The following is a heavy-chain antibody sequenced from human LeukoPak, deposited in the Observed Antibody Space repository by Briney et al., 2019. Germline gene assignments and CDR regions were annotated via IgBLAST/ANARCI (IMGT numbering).Heavy chain of an antibody. CDR3: ARGPRITMVRGARGYWFDP. CDR2: INPNSGGT. J-gene: IGHJ5*02. V-gene: IGHV1-2*02. D-gene: IGHD3-10*01. Sequence: ASVKVSCKASGYTFTGCYVHWVRQAPGQGLEGMGWINPNSGGTNYAQKFQGRVTMTRDTSISTAYMELSRLRSDDTAMYYCARGPRITMVRGARGYWFDPWGQGTLVTVSS. CDR1: GYTFTGCY.